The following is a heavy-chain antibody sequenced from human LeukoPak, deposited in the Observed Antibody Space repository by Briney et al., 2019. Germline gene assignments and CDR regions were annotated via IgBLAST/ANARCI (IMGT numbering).Heavy chain of an antibody. Sequence: GGSLRLSCAASGFTVSSNYMSWVRQAPGKGLEWVSVIYSGGSTYYADSVKGRFTISRDNSKNTLYLQMNSLRAEDTAVYYCARWASIGRSYYDYWGQGTLVTVSS. V-gene: IGHV3-53*01. D-gene: IGHD1-26*01. J-gene: IGHJ4*02. CDR1: GFTVSSNY. CDR2: IYSGGST. CDR3: ARWASIGRSYYDY.